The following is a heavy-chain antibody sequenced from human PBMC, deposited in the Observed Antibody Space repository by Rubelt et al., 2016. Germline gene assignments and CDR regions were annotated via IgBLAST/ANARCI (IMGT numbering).Heavy chain of an antibody. CDR3: AKVPIRTVTSTFDY. Sequence: EVQLLESGGGSVQPGGSLRLSCAASGFTFSSYAMSWVRQAPGKGLEWVSAISGSGCSTYYAGSVKGRFRISRDKSKNTVYLQMNRLGAEDTAVYYCAKVPIRTVTSTFDYWGQGTLVTVSS. CDR2: ISGSGCST. CDR1: GFTFSSYA. D-gene: IGHD4-17*01. J-gene: IGHJ4*02. V-gene: IGHV3-23*01.